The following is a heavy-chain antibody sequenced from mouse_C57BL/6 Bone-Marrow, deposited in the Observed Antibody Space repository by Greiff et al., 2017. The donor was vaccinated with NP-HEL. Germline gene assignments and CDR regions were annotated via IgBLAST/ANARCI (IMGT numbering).Heavy chain of an antibody. D-gene: IGHD1-1*01. CDR1: GYTFTSYW. CDR3: ARRRYGSSFYYFDY. J-gene: IGHJ2*01. Sequence: VQLQQPGAELVMPGASVKLSCKASGYTFTSYWMHWVKQRPGQGLEWIGEIDPSDSYTNYNQKFKGKSTLTVDKSSSTAYMQLSSLTSEDSAVYYCARRRYGSSFYYFDYWGQGTTLTVSS. V-gene: IGHV1-69*01. CDR2: IDPSDSYT.